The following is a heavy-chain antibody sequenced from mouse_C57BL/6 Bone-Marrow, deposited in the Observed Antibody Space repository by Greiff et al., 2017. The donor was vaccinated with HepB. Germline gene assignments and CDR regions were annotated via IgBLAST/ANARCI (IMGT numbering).Heavy chain of an antibody. Sequence: VQLKQSGAELVRPGASVTLSCKASGYTFTDYEMHWVKQTPVHGLEWIGAIDPETGGTAYNQKFKGKAILTADKSSSTAYMELRSLTSEDSAVYYCTRWDGYGPDYWGQGTTLTVSS. J-gene: IGHJ2*01. CDR2: IDPETGGT. D-gene: IGHD2-2*01. CDR1: GYTFTDYE. V-gene: IGHV1-15*01. CDR3: TRWDGYGPDY.